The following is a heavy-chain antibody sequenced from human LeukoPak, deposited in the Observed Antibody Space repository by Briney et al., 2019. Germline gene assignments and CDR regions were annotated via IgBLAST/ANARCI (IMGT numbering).Heavy chain of an antibody. Sequence: GGSLRLSCAASGFTFSSYAMYWVRQAPGKGLEWVSLISKDGFNQDHADSVKGRFTISRDNSRDTLYLQMSSLRPEDTAVYYCAREAYYGSGRSRQPSPVWGQGTLVIVSS. CDR1: GFTFSSYA. D-gene: IGHD3-10*01. CDR2: ISKDGFNQ. V-gene: IGHV3-30*15. J-gene: IGHJ4*02. CDR3: AREAYYGSGRSRQPSPV.